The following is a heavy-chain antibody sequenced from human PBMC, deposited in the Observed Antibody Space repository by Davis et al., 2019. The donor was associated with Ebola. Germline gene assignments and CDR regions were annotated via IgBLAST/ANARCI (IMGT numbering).Heavy chain of an antibody. CDR1: GYTFTSYY. V-gene: IGHV1-46*01. CDR3: ASNLAAGTYYYGMDV. CDR2: INPSGGST. Sequence: ASVKVSCKASGYTFTSYYMHWVRQAPGQGLEWMGIINPSGGSTSYAQKFQGRVTMTRDTSTSTVYMELSSLRSEDTAVYYCASNLAAGTYYYGMDVWGQGTTVTVSS. J-gene: IGHJ6*02. D-gene: IGHD6-13*01.